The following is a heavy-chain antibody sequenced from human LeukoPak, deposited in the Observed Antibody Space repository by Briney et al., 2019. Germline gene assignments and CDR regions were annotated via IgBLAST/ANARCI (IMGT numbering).Heavy chain of an antibody. CDR1: GGTFSSYA. CDR2: IIPIFGTA. V-gene: IGHV1-69*13. CDR3: ARMYSSGWHPHFDY. D-gene: IGHD6-19*01. J-gene: IGHJ4*02. Sequence: PVKVSCKASGGTFSSYAISWVRQAPGQGLEWMGGIIPIFGTANYAQKFQGRVTITADESTSTAYMELSSLRSEDTAVYYCARMYSSGWHPHFDYWGQGTLVTVSS.